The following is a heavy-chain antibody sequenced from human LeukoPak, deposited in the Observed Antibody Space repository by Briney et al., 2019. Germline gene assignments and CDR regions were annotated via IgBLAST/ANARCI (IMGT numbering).Heavy chain of an antibody. CDR2: IYYSGST. V-gene: IGHV4-59*08. J-gene: IGHJ3*02. D-gene: IGHD4-23*01. CDR1: GGSISSYY. CDR3: ARHYGTDGNSRGAFDI. Sequence: PSETLSLTCTVSGGSISSYYWSWIRQPPGKGLEWIGYIYYSGSTNYNPSLKSRVTISVDTSKNQFSLKLSSVTAADTAVYYCARHYGTDGNSRGAFDIRGQGTMVTVSS.